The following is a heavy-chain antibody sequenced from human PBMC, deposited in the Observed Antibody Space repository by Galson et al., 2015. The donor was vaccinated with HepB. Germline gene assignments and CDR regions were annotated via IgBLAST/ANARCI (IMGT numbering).Heavy chain of an antibody. CDR2: ISSSGIYT. V-gene: IGHV3-11*06. CDR1: GFSLSDYY. D-gene: IGHD4-17*01. J-gene: IGHJ4*02. Sequence: SLRLSCAASGFSLSDYYMSWIRQAPGKGLEWLSYISSSGIYTNYADSVKGRFTISRDNAKNSLYLQMNSLRADDTSLYYCARVAASDYGDHSHFDYWGQGTLVTVSS. CDR3: ARVAASDYGDHSHFDY.